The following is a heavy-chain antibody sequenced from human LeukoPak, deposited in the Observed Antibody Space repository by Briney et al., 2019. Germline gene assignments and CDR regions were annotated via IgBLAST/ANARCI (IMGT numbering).Heavy chain of an antibody. CDR3: AKDEVVPGYYYADV. CDR2: IRYGGGNT. D-gene: IGHD2-2*01. V-gene: IGHV3-30*02. J-gene: IGHJ6*03. Sequence: GGSLRLSCAASGFIFSNYAMQWVRQAPGMGLEWVAFIRYGGGNTYYADSVKGRFTISRDNSKNTMYLQMNSLNAEDTAVYYCAKDEVVPGYYYADVWGRGTTVTISS. CDR1: GFIFSNYA.